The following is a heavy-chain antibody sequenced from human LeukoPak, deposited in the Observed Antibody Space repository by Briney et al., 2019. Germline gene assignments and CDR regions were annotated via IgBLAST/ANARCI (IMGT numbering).Heavy chain of an antibody. CDR2: IWYDGSNK. CDR3: AKDYYDRDYFDY. Sequence: PGGSLRLSCAASGVTLSSYGMHWVRQAPGKGLEWVAVIWYDGSNKYYADSVKGRFTISRDNSKNTLYLQMNSLRAEDTAVYYCAKDYYDRDYFDYWGQGTLVTVSS. V-gene: IGHV3-33*06. CDR1: GVTLSSYG. J-gene: IGHJ4*02. D-gene: IGHD3-22*01.